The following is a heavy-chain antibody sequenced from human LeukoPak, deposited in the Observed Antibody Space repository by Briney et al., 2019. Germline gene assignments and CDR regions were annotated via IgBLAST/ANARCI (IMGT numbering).Heavy chain of an antibody. CDR2: IIPIFGIA. J-gene: IGHJ4*02. V-gene: IGHV1-69*04. CDR1: GGTSSSYA. D-gene: IGHD3-22*01. CDR3: ARYYYDSSGFSQTFFDY. Sequence: SVKVSCKASGGTSSSYAISWVRQAPGQGLEWMGRIIPIFGIANYAQKFQGRVTITADKSTSTAYMELSSLRSEDTAVYYCARYYYDSSGFSQTFFDYWGQGTLVTVSS.